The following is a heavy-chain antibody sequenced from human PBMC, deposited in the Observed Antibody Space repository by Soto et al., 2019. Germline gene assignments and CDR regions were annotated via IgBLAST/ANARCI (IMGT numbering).Heavy chain of an antibody. D-gene: IGHD3-22*01. CDR1: GRAISSSDHY. Sequence: SETLSLTCNVSGRAISSSDHYWGWIRQSPGQGLQWLGTTYYSGRIDYNPSLKSRVTISVDTSKNQFSLKLSSVTAADTAVYYCARGRRYYYDSSGYVSVHDYWGQGTLVTVSS. V-gene: IGHV4-39*07. J-gene: IGHJ4*02. CDR2: TYYSGRI. CDR3: ARGRRYYYDSSGYVSVHDY.